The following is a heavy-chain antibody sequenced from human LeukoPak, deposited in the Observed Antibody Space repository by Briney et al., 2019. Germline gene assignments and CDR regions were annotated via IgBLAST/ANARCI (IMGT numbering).Heavy chain of an antibody. CDR1: GGTFSSYA. CDR2: IIPIFGTA. J-gene: IGHJ6*03. V-gene: IGHV1-69*05. CDR3: SRSNIVVVPAATYYYYMDV. Sequence: GASVKVSCKASGGTFSSYAISWVRQAPGQGLEWMGRIIPIFGTANYAQKFQGRVTITTDESTSTAYMELSSLRSEDTAVYYCSRSNIVVVPAATYYYYMDVWGKGTTVTVS. D-gene: IGHD2-2*01.